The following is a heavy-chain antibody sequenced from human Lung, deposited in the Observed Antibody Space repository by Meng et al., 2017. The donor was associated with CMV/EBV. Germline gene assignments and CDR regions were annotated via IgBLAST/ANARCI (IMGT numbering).Heavy chain of an antibody. J-gene: IGHJ5*02. CDR3: ARGSVPLSWFDP. CDR1: GRSLSSGAYF. D-gene: IGHD5/OR15-5a*01. CDR2: IYYSGST. Sequence: VSGRSLSSGAYFCPWLRQPPGNGLEWFVYIYYSGSTYYNPSLKSRVTISVDTSKKQFSLKLSSVTAADTAVYYCARGSVPLSWFDPWGQGTLVTVSS. V-gene: IGHV4-30-4*01.